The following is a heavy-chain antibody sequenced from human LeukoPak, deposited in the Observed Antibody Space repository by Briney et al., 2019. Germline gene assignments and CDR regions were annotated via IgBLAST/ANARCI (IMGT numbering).Heavy chain of an antibody. J-gene: IGHJ4*02. CDR2: IYYSGST. D-gene: IGHD2-21*01. Sequence: SETLSLTCTVSGGSISSGDYYWSWIRQPPGKGLEWIGYIYYSGSTYYNPSLKSRVTISVDTSKNQFSLKLSSVTAADTAVYYCAKDFRIGYSAHFDYWGQGALVTVSS. CDR1: GGSISSGDYY. CDR3: AKDFRIGYSAHFDY. V-gene: IGHV4-30-4*01.